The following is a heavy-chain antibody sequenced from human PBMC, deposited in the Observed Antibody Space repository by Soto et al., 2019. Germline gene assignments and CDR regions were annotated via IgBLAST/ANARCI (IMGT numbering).Heavy chain of an antibody. Sequence: PGGSLRLSCAASGFTFDDYAMHWVRQAPGKGLEWVSLISWDGGSTYYADSVKGRFTISRDNSKNSLYLQMNSLRAEDTALYYCAKDLGVSYYYYRMDVWGQGTTVTVSS. CDR1: GFTFDDYA. J-gene: IGHJ6*02. CDR3: AKDLGVSYYYYRMDV. D-gene: IGHD2-8*01. V-gene: IGHV3-43D*04. CDR2: ISWDGGST.